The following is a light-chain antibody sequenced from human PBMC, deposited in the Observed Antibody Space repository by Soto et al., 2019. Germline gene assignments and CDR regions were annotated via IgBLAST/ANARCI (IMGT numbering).Light chain of an antibody. Sequence: EIVMTQSPATLSVSPGERATLSCRARQSVSSNLAWYQQKPGQAPRLLIYGASTRATGIPARCSGSGSGTEFTLTISSLQSEDFAVYYCQQYNKWPPYTFGQGTKLEIK. CDR3: QQYNKWPPYT. J-gene: IGKJ2*01. CDR1: QSVSSN. CDR2: GAS. V-gene: IGKV3-15*01.